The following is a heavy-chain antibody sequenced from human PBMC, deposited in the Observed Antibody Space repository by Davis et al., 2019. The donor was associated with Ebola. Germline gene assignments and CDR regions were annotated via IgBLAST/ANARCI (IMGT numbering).Heavy chain of an antibody. CDR1: GYSFTSYW. CDR2: IDPSDSYT. Sequence: GESLKISCKGSGYSFTSYWISWVRQMPGKGLEWMGRIDPSDSYTNYSPSFQGHVTISADKSISTAYLQWSSLKASDTAMYYCARLSAPDVDTAESGYDYWGQGTLVTVSS. D-gene: IGHD5-18*01. CDR3: ARLSAPDVDTAESGYDY. V-gene: IGHV5-10-1*01. J-gene: IGHJ4*02.